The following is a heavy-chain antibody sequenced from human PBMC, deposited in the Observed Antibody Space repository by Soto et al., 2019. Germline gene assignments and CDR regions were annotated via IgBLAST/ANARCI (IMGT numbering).Heavy chain of an antibody. Sequence: GASVKVSCKASGGTFSSYAISWVRQAPGQGLEWMGGIIPIFGTANYAQKFQGRVTITADKSTSTAYMELSSLRSEGTAVYYCARGIPPPDIVVVPAASVYYYYYCTDVWGPGTTVTVSS. CDR2: IIPIFGTA. CDR3: ARGIPPPDIVVVPAASVYYYYYCTDV. CDR1: GGTFSSYA. J-gene: IGHJ6*02. D-gene: IGHD2-2*01. V-gene: IGHV1-69*06.